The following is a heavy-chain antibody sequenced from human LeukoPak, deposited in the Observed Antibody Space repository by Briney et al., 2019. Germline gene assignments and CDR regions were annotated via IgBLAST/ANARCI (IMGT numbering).Heavy chain of an antibody. CDR1: GFTFRGYW. J-gene: IGHJ4*02. CDR2: IKQDGSEK. Sequence: PGGSLRLSCAASGFTFRGYWMSWVRQAPGKGLEWVANIKQDGSEKYYVDSVKGRFTISRDNAKNSLYLQMNSLRAEDTAVYYCAREGYYGSTPDYWGQGTLVTVSS. D-gene: IGHD3-10*01. V-gene: IGHV3-7*01. CDR3: AREGYYGSTPDY.